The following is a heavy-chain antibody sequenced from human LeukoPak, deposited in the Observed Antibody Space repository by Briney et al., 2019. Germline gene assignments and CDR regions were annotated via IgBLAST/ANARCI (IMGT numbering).Heavy chain of an antibody. V-gene: IGHV3-23*01. Sequence: GGSLRLSCAASGFTFTSYSMNWVRQAPGKGLEWVSTISGGGGSTYYADSVKGRFTISRDNSKNTLYLQMDSVRAEDTAVYYCARGLVLAAGTGDYWGQGTLVTVSS. CDR1: GFTFTSYS. CDR3: ARGLVLAAGTGDY. D-gene: IGHD6-13*01. J-gene: IGHJ4*02. CDR2: ISGGGGST.